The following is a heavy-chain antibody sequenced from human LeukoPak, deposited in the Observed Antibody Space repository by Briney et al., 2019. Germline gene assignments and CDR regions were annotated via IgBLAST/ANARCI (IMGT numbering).Heavy chain of an antibody. Sequence: GGSLRLSCAASGFTFSSYAMSWVRQAPGKGLEWVSAISGSGDKTYYADSVKGRLTVSRDNSRFTVHLQMNSLRGEDTAVYYCVKERPGKAYADYWGQGTLVTVSS. CDR1: GFTFSSYA. CDR2: ISGSGDKT. D-gene: IGHD1-26*01. V-gene: IGHV3-23*01. J-gene: IGHJ4*02. CDR3: VKERPGKAYADY.